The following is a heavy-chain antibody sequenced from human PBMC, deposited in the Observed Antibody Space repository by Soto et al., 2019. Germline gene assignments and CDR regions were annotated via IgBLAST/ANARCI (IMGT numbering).Heavy chain of an antibody. J-gene: IGHJ4*02. CDR2: INYSGST. CDR1: GGSISSSSYY. CDR3: ARGMGSPDY. Sequence: TSETLSLTCTVSGGSISSSSYYWGWIRQPPGKGLEWIGSINYSGSTYYSPSLRSRVTISVDTSKNQFSLKLTSVTAADTAVYYCARGMGSPDYWGQGTLVTVSS. D-gene: IGHD1-26*01. V-gene: IGHV4-39*07.